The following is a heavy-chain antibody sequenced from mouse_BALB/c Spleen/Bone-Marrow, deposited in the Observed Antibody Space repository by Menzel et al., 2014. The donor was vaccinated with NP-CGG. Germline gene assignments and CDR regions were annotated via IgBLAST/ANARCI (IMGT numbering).Heavy chain of an antibody. V-gene: IGHV1S81*02. CDR1: GHTFTSYY. Sequence: HVQLQQSGAELVKPGASVKLSCKASGHTFTSYYMLWAKQRPGQGLEWIGGINPSNGANNFNEKFKSKATLTVDTSSSTAYRQLSGLTSEVSAVYYCSRGGNFEVMEYWGQGSSVTVAS. CDR2: INPSNGAN. D-gene: IGHD2-1*01. J-gene: IGHJ4*01. CDR3: SRGGNFEVMEY.